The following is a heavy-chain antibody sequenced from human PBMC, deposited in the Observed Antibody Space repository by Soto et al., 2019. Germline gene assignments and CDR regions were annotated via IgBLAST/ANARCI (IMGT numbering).Heavy chain of an antibody. D-gene: IGHD5-12*01. CDR2: IKPDGSAT. Sequence: EVQLVESGGGLVQPGGSLRLSCAVSGFTFGSYWMNWVRLIPGKGLEWVAYIKPDGSATYYVDSVKGRFTISRDNAKNSLYLQMNSLRVEDTSVYYCAGAGGYSGYDYAFDIWGQGTMVTVSS. J-gene: IGHJ3*02. CDR1: GFTFGSYW. V-gene: IGHV3-7*01. CDR3: AGAGGYSGYDYAFDI.